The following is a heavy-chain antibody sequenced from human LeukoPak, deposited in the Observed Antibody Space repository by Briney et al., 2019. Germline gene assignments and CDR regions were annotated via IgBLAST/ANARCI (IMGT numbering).Heavy chain of an antibody. CDR2: IYTSGST. Sequence: PSETLSLTCAVYGGSFSGYYWSWIRQPPGKGLEWIGRIYTSGSTNYNPSLKSRVTMSVDTSKNQFSLKLSSVTAADTAVYYCVRGVGGEYFYFDRWGQGALVTVSA. J-gene: IGHJ4*02. CDR1: GGSFSGYY. V-gene: IGHV4-59*10. D-gene: IGHD1-26*01. CDR3: VRGVGGEYFYFDR.